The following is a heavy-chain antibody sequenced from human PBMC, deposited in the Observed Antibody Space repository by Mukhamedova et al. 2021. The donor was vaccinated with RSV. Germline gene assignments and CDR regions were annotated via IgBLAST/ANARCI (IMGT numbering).Heavy chain of an antibody. CDR3: AKDLPHYYDSSGYYGNWFDP. J-gene: IGHJ5*02. Sequence: GGSTYYADSVKRRFTISRDNSKNTLYLQMNSLRAEDTAVYYCAKDLPHYYDSSGYYGNWFDPWGQGTLVTVSS. CDR2: GGST. D-gene: IGHD3-22*01. V-gene: IGHV3-23*01.